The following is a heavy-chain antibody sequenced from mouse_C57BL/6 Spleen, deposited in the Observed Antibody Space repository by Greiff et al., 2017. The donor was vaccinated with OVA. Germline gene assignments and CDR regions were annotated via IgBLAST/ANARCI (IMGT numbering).Heavy chain of an antibody. Sequence: QVQLQQPGAELVRPGTSVKLSCKASGYTFTSYWMHWVKQRPGQGLEWIGVIDPSDSYTNYNQKFKGKATLTVDTSSSTAYMQLSSLTSEDSAVYDCARGAYGSSLYYAMDYWGQGTSVTVSS. CDR3: ARGAYGSSLYYAMDY. D-gene: IGHD1-1*01. J-gene: IGHJ4*01. CDR2: IDPSDSYT. V-gene: IGHV1-59*01. CDR1: GYTFTSYW.